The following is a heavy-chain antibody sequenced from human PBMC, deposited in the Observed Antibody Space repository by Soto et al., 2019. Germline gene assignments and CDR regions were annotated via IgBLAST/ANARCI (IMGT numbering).Heavy chain of an antibody. CDR2: IIPILGIA. J-gene: IGHJ3*02. D-gene: IGHD2-15*01. V-gene: IGHV1-69*02. CDR3: AYLYRVVADTLIAFDI. Sequence: QVQLVQSGAEVKKPGSSVKVSCKASGGTFSSYTISWVRQAPGQGLEWMGRIIPILGIANYAQKFQGRVTITADKSTSTAYMELSSLRSEDTAVYYCAYLYRVVADTLIAFDIWGQGTMVTVSS. CDR1: GGTFSSYT.